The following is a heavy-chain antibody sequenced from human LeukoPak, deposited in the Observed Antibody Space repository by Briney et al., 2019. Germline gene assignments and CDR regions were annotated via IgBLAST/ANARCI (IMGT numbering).Heavy chain of an antibody. V-gene: IGHV3-23*01. CDR3: AKGIYSSGWSYFDY. CDR1: GFTFSNSA. D-gene: IGHD6-19*01. CDR2: LSGIGITT. Sequence: GGSLRLSCAASGFTFSNSAMSWVRQAPGKGLEGVSTLSGIGITTYYADSVRGRFTISRDNSKNTLYLQMNSLRAEDTAVYYCAKGIYSSGWSYFDYWGHGTLVTVSS. J-gene: IGHJ4*01.